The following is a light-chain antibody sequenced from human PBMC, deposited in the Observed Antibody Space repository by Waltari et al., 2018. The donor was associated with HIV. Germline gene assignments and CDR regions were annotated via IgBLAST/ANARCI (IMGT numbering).Light chain of an antibody. J-gene: IGLJ2*01. V-gene: IGLV4-69*01. CDR2: VNSDGSH. CDR1: SGHRNSD. CDR3: QTWGSGIHVV. Sequence: QLALTQSPSASASVGASVNLTCTLSSGHRNSDMAWHQQQPEKGPRYLMKVNSDGSHKKEDGVPDRFSGSSSGAERYLTISSLQSEDEGDYYCQTWGSGIHVVFGGGTKVTVL.